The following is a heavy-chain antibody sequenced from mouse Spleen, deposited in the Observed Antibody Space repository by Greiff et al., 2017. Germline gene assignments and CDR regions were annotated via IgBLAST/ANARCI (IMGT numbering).Heavy chain of an antibody. V-gene: IGHV1-15*01. CDR2: IDPETGGT. CDR1: GYTFTDYE. Sequence: VKLQESGAELVRPGASVTLSCKASGYTFTDYEMHWVKQTPVHGLEWIGAIDPETGGTAYNQKFKGKAILTADKSSSTAYMELRSLTSEDSAVYYCTRPTVVDYAMDYWGQGTSVTVSS. D-gene: IGHD1-1*01. J-gene: IGHJ4*01. CDR3: TRPTVVDYAMDY.